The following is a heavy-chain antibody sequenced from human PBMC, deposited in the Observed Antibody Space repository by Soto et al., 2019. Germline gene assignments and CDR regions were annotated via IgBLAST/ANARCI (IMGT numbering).Heavy chain of an antibody. D-gene: IGHD2-2*01. Sequence: VASVKVSCKASGYTFTGYYMHWVRQAPGQGLEWMGWINPNSGGTNYAQKFQGRVTMTRDTSISTAYMELSRLRSDDTAVYYCARGFYCSSTGCYSYPYYYYYYGMDVWGQGTTVTVSS. V-gene: IGHV1-2*02. J-gene: IGHJ6*02. CDR2: INPNSGGT. CDR1: GYTFTGYY. CDR3: ARGFYCSSTGCYSYPYYYYYYGMDV.